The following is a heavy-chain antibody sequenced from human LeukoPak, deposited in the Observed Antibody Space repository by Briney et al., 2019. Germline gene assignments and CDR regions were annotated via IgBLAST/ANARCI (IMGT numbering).Heavy chain of an antibody. Sequence: SETLSLTCTVSGGSISSYYWSWIRQPPGKGLEWIGYIYYSGSTNYNPSLKSRVTISVDTSKDQFSLKLSSVTAADTAVYYCASQSIAAPVAYWGQGTLVTVSS. D-gene: IGHD6-6*01. J-gene: IGHJ4*02. V-gene: IGHV4-59*01. CDR3: ASQSIAAPVAY. CDR2: IYYSGST. CDR1: GGSISSYY.